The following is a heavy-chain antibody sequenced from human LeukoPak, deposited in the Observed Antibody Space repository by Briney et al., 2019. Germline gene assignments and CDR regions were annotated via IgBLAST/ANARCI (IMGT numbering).Heavy chain of an antibody. CDR2: IGTAGDT. CDR3: ARSRNDFWSGYSYFDY. CDR1: GFTFSSYD. Sequence: GGSLGLSCAASGFTFSSYDMHWVRQATGKGLEWVSAIGTAGDTYYPGSVKGRFTISRENAKNSLYLQMNSLRAGDTAVYYCARSRNDFWSGYSYFDYWGQGTLVTVSS. J-gene: IGHJ4*02. D-gene: IGHD3-3*01. V-gene: IGHV3-13*01.